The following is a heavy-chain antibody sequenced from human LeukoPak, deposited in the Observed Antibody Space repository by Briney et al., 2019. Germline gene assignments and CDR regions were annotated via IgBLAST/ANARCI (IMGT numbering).Heavy chain of an antibody. CDR1: GYSFTSYW. J-gene: IGHJ4*02. CDR3: ARRYCSSTSCYGCFDY. V-gene: IGHV5-51*01. CDR2: IYPGDSDT. Sequence: GESLKISCKGSGYSFTSYWIGWVRQMPGKGLEWMGIIYPGDSDTRYSPSLQGQVTISADKSISTAYLQWSSLKASDTAMYYCARRYCSSTSCYGCFDYWGQGTLVTVSS. D-gene: IGHD2-2*01.